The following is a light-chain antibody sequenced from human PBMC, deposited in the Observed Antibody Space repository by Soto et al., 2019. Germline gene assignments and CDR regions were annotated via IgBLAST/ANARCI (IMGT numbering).Light chain of an antibody. CDR3: QQSDSTPNT. CDR2: DAS. CDR1: QTIRTC. Sequence: DIQMTQSPSSLSASVGVRVTVTCRASQTIRTCLNWYQQKPGKAPRLLIYDASSLLSGVPSRLSGSGSATDFTLTIASLQPQDFSTYYCQQSDSTPNTFGQGTKVEI. J-gene: IGKJ2*01. V-gene: IGKV1-39*01.